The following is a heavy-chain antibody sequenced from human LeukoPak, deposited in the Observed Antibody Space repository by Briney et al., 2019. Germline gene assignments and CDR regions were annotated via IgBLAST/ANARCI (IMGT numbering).Heavy chain of an antibody. CDR3: AKGRGAWYTSPLDY. V-gene: IGHV3-7*01. D-gene: IGHD6-19*01. CDR1: GFTFSSYW. Sequence: GGSLRLSCAASGFTFSSYWMSWVRQAPGKGLEWVANIKRDGSEKYYVDTVKGRFTISRDNAKNSLYLQKNSLRAEDTAVYYCAKGRGAWYTSPLDYWGQGTLVTVSS. CDR2: IKRDGSEK. J-gene: IGHJ4*02.